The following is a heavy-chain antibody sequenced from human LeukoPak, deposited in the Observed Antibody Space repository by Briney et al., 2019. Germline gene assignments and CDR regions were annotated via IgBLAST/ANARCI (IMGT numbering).Heavy chain of an antibody. CDR1: GFTFSSYA. V-gene: IGHV3-23*01. D-gene: IGHD2-15*01. J-gene: IGHJ5*02. CDR2: ISDSGGNT. Sequence: AGGSLRLSCAASGFTFSSYAMSWVCQAPGKGLEWVSTISDSGGNTYYADSVKGRFTISRDNSKNTLYLQMNSLRAEDTALYYCAKDGFRGDCIGGSCYPFDPWGQGTLVTVSS. CDR3: AKDGFRGDCIGGSCYPFDP.